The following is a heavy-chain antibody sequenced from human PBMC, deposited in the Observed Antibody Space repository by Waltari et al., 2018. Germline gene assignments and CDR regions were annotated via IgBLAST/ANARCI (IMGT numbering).Heavy chain of an antibody. Sequence: QLQLQESGPGLVRPSETLSLTCSVSGGSISRSSYYWAWIRQPPGKGMEWIGSVYYSGRTFVTSSLKVRVTISVDASNTQFSLRLSSVTAADTAAYSCARHVYNHGALYYFDCWGQGILVAVSS. V-gene: IGHV4-39*07. D-gene: IGHD5-18*01. CDR1: GGSISRSSYY. CDR3: ARHVYNHGALYYFDC. J-gene: IGHJ4*02. CDR2: VYYSGRT.